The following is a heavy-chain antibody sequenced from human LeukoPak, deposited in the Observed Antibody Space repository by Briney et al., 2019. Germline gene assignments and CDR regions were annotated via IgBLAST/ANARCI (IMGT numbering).Heavy chain of an antibody. J-gene: IGHJ5*02. CDR3: ARDATVTIVGYNWFDP. D-gene: IGHD4-17*01. Sequence: PGGSLRLSCVVSGFTFSSYAMSWVRQAPGKGLEWVAVISYDGSNKYYADSVKGRFTISRDNSKNTLYLQMNSLRAEDTAVYYCARDATVTIVGYNWFDPWGQGTLVTVSS. V-gene: IGHV3-30*04. CDR1: GFTFSSYA. CDR2: ISYDGSNK.